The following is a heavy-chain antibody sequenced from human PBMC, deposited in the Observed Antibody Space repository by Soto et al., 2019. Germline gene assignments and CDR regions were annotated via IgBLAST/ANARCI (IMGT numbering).Heavy chain of an antibody. Sequence: QVHLVESGGGVVQPGRSLRLSCAVSGFRLSDSAIHWVRQAPGKGLGWVGVIFPDGVNKFYGESVKGRFAISRDDSNNMVYVELNSLSVADRAEYFCGGAPYSGSVWSIASWGQGPLVRVSA. CDR3: GGAPYSGSVWSIAS. CDR2: IFPDGVNK. J-gene: IGHJ4*02. D-gene: IGHD6-6*01. CDR1: GFRLSDSA. V-gene: IGHV3-33*01.